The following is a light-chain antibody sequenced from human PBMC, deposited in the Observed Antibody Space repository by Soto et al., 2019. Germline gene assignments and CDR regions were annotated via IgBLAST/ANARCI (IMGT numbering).Light chain of an antibody. CDR2: DVD. J-gene: IGLJ3*02. Sequence: QSALTQPASVSGSPGQSITISCAGSSSDIGAYNFVSWYQQHPGKAPRLVIYDVDNRPSGISDRFSGSKSGNTASLTISGLQAEDEADYYCASYTSNATEMFGGGTKVTVL. CDR3: ASYTSNATEM. V-gene: IGLV2-14*03. CDR1: SSDIGAYNF.